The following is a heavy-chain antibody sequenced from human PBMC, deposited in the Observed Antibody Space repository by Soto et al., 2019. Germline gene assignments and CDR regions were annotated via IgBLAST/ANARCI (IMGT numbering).Heavy chain of an antibody. Sequence: EEQLLESGGGLIQPGGSLRLACAPFGSPFTGFAMTWVRQAPGKGLEWVSSISFSDGGTYYADSVKGRLTISRDNSKNTLFLQMNSLRVEDTAVYYCVKDDRILGRRYFDLWGRGTLVTVSS. V-gene: IGHV3-23*01. J-gene: IGHJ2*01. CDR3: VKDDRILGRRYFDL. D-gene: IGHD2-15*01. CDR2: ISFSDGGT. CDR1: GSPFTGFA.